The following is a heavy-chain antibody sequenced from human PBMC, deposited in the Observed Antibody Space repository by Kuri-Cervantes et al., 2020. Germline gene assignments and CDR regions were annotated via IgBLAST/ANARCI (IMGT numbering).Heavy chain of an antibody. CDR3: ARGGGVGATGLDYFDY. CDR2: IYYSGST. D-gene: IGHD1-26*01. V-gene: IGHV4-39*07. Sequence: ESLKISCTVSGGSISSSSYYWGWIRQPPGKGLEWIGSIYYSGSTYYNPSLKSRVTMSVDTSKNQFSLKLSSVTAADTAVYYCARGGGVGATGLDYFDYWGQGTLVTVSS. J-gene: IGHJ4*02. CDR1: GGSISSSSYY.